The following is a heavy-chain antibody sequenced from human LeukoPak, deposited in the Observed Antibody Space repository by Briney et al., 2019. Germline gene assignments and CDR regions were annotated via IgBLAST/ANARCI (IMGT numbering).Heavy chain of an antibody. Sequence: SETLSLTCSVSGDSITGSSYYWGWIRQPPGKGLEWIGSMYYSGSTYSNPSLKGRVTMSADTSKNQFSLKLRSVTAADTAGFYCARHYFDRTGYYYFDYWGQGILVTVSS. CDR3: ARHYFDRTGYYYFDY. CDR1: GDSITGSSYY. V-gene: IGHV4-39*01. J-gene: IGHJ4*02. D-gene: IGHD3-22*01. CDR2: MYYSGST.